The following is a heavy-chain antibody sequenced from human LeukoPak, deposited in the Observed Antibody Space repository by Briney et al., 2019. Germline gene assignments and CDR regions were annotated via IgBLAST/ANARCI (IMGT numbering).Heavy chain of an antibody. V-gene: IGHV3-23*01. D-gene: IGHD2-15*01. Sequence: GGSVRLSCAASGFTFNSYAMYWVRQAPGKGLEWISGIFGSGGSPHYADSVKGRFTISRDNSQEIVYLQLDSLRVEDTALYYCGKTTVGYSSGRYPGWPVDYWGQGALVTVSS. J-gene: IGHJ4*02. CDR3: GKTTVGYSSGRYPGWPVDY. CDR1: GFTFNSYA. CDR2: IFGSGGSP.